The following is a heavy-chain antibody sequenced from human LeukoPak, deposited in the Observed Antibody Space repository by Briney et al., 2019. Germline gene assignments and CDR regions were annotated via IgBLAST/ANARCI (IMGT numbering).Heavy chain of an antibody. J-gene: IGHJ6*03. D-gene: IGHD5-18*01. CDR3: TRLEDTAMVYYYYYYMDV. CDR2: IRSKANSYAT. CDR1: GFTFSGSA. Sequence: GSLRLSCAASGFTFSGSAMHWVRQASGKGLEWVGRIRSKANSYATAYAASVKGRFTISRDDSKNTAYLQMNSLKTEDTAVYYCTRLEDTAMVYYYYYYMDVWGKGTTVTVSS. V-gene: IGHV3-73*01.